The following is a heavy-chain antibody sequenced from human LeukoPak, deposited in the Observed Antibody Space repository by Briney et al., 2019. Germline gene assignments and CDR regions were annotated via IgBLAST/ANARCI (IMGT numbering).Heavy chain of an antibody. V-gene: IGHV4-59*01. Sequence: SETLSLTCTVSGDSISNYYWSWIRQPPGKGLEWIGYIYYSGNTDYNPSLKSRVTISVDTSKNQFSLRLNSVTAADTAVYYCARDPFLGSPGYWGQGTLVTVSS. CDR2: IYYSGNT. J-gene: IGHJ4*02. CDR1: GDSISNYY. CDR3: ARDPFLGSPGY. D-gene: IGHD7-27*01.